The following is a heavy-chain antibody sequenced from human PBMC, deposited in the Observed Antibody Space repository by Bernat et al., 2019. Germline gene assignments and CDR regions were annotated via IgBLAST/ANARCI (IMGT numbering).Heavy chain of an antibody. V-gene: IGHV4-39*01. CDR1: GGSISSSSYY. CDR2: IYYSGST. CDR3: AVEAVAGTEYFQH. Sequence: QLQLQESGPGLVKPSETLSLTCTVSGGSISSSSYYWGWIRQPPGKGLEWFGSIYYSGSTYYNPSLKSRVTISVDTSKNQFSLKLSSVTAADTAVYYCAVEAVAGTEYFQHWGQGTLVTVSS. D-gene: IGHD6-19*01. J-gene: IGHJ1*01.